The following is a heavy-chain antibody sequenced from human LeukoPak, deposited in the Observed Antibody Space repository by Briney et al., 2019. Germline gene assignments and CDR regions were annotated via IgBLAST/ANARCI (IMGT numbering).Heavy chain of an antibody. D-gene: IGHD6-19*01. Sequence: GGSLRLSCAASGFTFSSFGMSWVRQAPGQGLEWVSSLDGSGGYTYHADSVKGRFTISRDNSKNTLYLQMNSLGAEDTATYYCASRRARGWPFESWGQGTLVTVSS. CDR3: ASRRARGWPFES. J-gene: IGHJ4*02. CDR2: LDGSGGYT. CDR1: GFTFSSFG. V-gene: IGHV3-23*01.